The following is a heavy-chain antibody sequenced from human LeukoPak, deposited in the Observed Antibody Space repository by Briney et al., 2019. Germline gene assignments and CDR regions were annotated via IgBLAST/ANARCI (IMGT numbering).Heavy chain of an antibody. CDR2: IYSGGST. Sequence: GGSLRLSCAASGFTVSSNYMSWVRQAPGKGLEGVSVIYSGGSTYYADSVKGRFTISRHNSKNTLYLQMNSLRAEDTAVYYCARVGGSYYDAFDIWGQGTMVTVSS. J-gene: IGHJ3*02. CDR3: ARVGGSYYDAFDI. D-gene: IGHD1-26*01. V-gene: IGHV3-53*04. CDR1: GFTVSSNY.